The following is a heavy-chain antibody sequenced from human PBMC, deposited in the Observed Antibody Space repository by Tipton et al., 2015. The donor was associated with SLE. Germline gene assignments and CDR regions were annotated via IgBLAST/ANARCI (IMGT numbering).Heavy chain of an antibody. D-gene: IGHD2-15*01. Sequence: SLRLSCAASGFTFSSYAMNWVRQAPGKGLEWVSGISGSGGNTYFAGSVKGRFTISRDNSKNTVYLQMNSLRPEDTAVYYCANRPGGWYMGYWGQGTLVTISS. CDR1: GFTFSSYA. CDR3: ANRPGGWYMGY. J-gene: IGHJ4*02. V-gene: IGHV3-23*01. CDR2: ISGSGGNT.